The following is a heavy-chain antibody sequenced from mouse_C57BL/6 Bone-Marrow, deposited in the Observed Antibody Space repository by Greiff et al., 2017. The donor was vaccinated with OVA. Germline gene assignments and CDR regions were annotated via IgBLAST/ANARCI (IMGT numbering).Heavy chain of an antibody. D-gene: IGHD2-3*01. Sequence: VQLQQSGAELAKPGASVKLSCKASGYTFTSYWMHWVKQRPGQGLEWIGYINPSSGYTKYNQKFKDKATLTVDKSSSTAYMQLSSLTSEDSAVYYCARLDGYSSFAYWGQGTLVTVSA. V-gene: IGHV1-7*01. CDR3: ARLDGYSSFAY. J-gene: IGHJ3*01. CDR1: GYTFTSYW. CDR2: INPSSGYT.